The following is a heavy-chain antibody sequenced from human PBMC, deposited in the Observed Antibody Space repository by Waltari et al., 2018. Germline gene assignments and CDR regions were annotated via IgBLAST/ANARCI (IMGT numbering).Heavy chain of an antibody. J-gene: IGHJ3*02. CDR2: ITAGNGKI. D-gene: IGHD7-27*01. CDR1: GDTFTTYA. V-gene: IGHV1-3*01. Sequence: QVQLVQSGAAVKKPGASVKVSCKASGDTFTTYAMHWVRQAPGQSLGWMGWITAGNGKIRYSQRFQDRVSITRDTSANTAYMELSSLRSGDTAVYYCVRGWGKTLDSFDIWGRGTMVTVSS. CDR3: VRGWGKTLDSFDI.